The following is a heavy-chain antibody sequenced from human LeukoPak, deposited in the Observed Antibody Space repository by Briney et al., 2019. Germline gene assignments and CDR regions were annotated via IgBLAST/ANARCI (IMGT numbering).Heavy chain of an antibody. Sequence: NSSETLSLTCTVSGGSISSSSYYWGWIRQPPGKGLEWIGSIYYSGSTYYNPSLKSRVTISVDTSKNQFSLKLSSVTAADTAVYYCARVSYGDYVFYYYYYMDVWGKGTTVTVSS. V-gene: IGHV4-39*07. J-gene: IGHJ6*03. CDR3: ARVSYGDYVFYYYYYMDV. CDR2: IYYSGST. D-gene: IGHD4-17*01. CDR1: GGSISSSSYY.